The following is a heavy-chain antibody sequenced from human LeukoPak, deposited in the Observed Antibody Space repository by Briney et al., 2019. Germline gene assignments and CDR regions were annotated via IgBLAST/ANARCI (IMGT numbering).Heavy chain of an antibody. CDR2: IKSKTDGGTT. CDR3: TTEGDYGDYGFDY. J-gene: IGHJ4*02. V-gene: IGHV3-15*01. D-gene: IGHD4-17*01. Sequence: GGSLRLSCAASGFTFSNAWMSWVRQAPGKGLEWVGRIKSKTDGGTTDYAAPVKGRFTISGDDSKNTLYLQMNSLKTEDTAVYYCTTEGDYGDYGFDYWGQGTLVTVSS. CDR1: GFTFSNAW.